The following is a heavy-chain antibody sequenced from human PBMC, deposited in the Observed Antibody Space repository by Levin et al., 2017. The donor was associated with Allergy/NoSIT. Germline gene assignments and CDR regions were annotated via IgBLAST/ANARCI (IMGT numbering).Heavy chain of an antibody. Sequence: SETLSLTCTVSGGSISSNYWTWIRQPPGKGLEWIGYIYYSGSTNYNPSLKSRVTISVDTSKNHFSLKLSSVTAADTAVYSCARQMVGHSSSTTCSNWFDPWGQGTLVTVSS. CDR2: IYYSGST. CDR3: ARQMVGHSSSTTCSNWFDP. CDR1: GGSISSNY. J-gene: IGHJ5*02. D-gene: IGHD2-2*01. V-gene: IGHV4-59*08.